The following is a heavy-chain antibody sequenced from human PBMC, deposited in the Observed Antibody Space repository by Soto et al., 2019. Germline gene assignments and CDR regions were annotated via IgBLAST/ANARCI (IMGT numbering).Heavy chain of an antibody. V-gene: IGHV1-69*13. CDR1: GGTLSRSA. Sequence: SVQVSCKASGGTLSRSAISWVRQAPGQGLEWMGGIIPIFGPAIYAQKFRGRVSIIADESTRTAYMEMSSLRSDDTAVYYCGTGSSWTKVESWGQGTLVTVS. J-gene: IGHJ4*02. CDR3: GTGSSWTKVES. CDR2: IIPIFGPA. D-gene: IGHD6-13*01.